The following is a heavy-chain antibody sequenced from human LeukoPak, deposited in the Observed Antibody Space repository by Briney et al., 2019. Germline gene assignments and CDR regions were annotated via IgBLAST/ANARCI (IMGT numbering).Heavy chain of an antibody. CDR1: GYTFTNYH. CDR3: ARTTSLTASGYDY. V-gene: IGHV1-8*03. J-gene: IGHJ4*02. CDR2: INPNTGDR. Sequence: ASLKVSCKASGYTFTNYHINWVRQAPGQGLEWMGWINPNTGDRGYAQKFQGRVSITSDTSISTAYMELGNPRSEDTAVYFCARTTSLTASGYDYWGQGTLVTVSS. D-gene: IGHD4-17*01.